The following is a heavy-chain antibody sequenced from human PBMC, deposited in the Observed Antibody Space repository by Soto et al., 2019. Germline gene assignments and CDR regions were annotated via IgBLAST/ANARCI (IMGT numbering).Heavy chain of an antibody. Sequence: ASETLSLTCAVSGGSISSSNWWSWVRQPPGKGLEWIGEIYHSGSTNYNPSLKSRDTISVDKSKNQFSLKLSSVTAADTAVYYCARAAGAKGVAARAFDIWGQGTMVTVSS. J-gene: IGHJ3*02. CDR2: IYHSGST. CDR3: ARAAGAKGVAARAFDI. V-gene: IGHV4-4*02. CDR1: GGSISSSNW. D-gene: IGHD1-26*01.